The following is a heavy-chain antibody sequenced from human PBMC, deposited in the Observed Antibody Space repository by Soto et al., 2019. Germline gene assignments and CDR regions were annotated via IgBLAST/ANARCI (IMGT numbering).Heavy chain of an antibody. CDR3: ARDYDYVWWNYHAPPPYYYYCMDV. CDR1: GGTFSSYA. V-gene: IGHV1-69*13. Sequence: GASVKVSCKSSGGTFSSYAISWVRQAPGQGLEWMGGIIPIFGTANYAQKFQGRVTITADESTSTAYMELSSLRSEDTAVYYCARDYDYVWWNYHAPPPYYYYCMDVWGQGTTVTVSS. J-gene: IGHJ6*02. CDR2: IIPIFGTA. D-gene: IGHD3-16*01.